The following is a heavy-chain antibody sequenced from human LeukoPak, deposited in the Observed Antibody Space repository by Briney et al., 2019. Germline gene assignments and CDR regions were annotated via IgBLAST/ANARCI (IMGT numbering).Heavy chain of an antibody. CDR3: ARSIRDLYYYYYYMDV. CDR2: IYYSGST. J-gene: IGHJ6*03. Sequence: PSETLSLTCIVSGGSISSYYWSWIRLPPGKGLEWIGYIYYSGSTNYNPSLKSRASISVDTSKNQFSLKLSSVTAADTAVYYCARSIRDLYYYYYYMDVWGKGTTVTVSS. V-gene: IGHV4-59*01. CDR1: GGSISSYY. D-gene: IGHD4-17*01.